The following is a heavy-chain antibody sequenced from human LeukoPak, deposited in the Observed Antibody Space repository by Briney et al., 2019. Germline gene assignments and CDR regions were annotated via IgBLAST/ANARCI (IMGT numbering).Heavy chain of an antibody. CDR3: ARTVDTAMTVSGLDY. CDR1: GFTVSSNY. V-gene: IGHV3-53*01. Sequence: AGGSLRLSCAASGFTVSSNYMSWVRQAPGKGLEWASVIYSGGSTYYADSVKGRFTISRDNSKNTLYLQMNSLRAEDTAVYYCARTVDTAMTVSGLDYWGQGTLVTVSS. J-gene: IGHJ4*02. CDR2: IYSGGST. D-gene: IGHD5-18*01.